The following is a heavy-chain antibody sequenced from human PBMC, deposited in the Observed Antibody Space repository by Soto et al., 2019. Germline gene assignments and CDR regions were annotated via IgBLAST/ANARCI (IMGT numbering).Heavy chain of an antibody. CDR2: ISYSGST. V-gene: IGHV4-59*01. Sequence: PSVTLSLTCTVSGGSISSDYWSWIRQSPGKGLEWIGYISYSGSTKYSPSLKSRVTISRDTSKNQFSLKLTPVTAADTAIYYCARDSYYTSGSYFNSWGQGALVTVSS. CDR3: ARDSYYTSGSYFNS. J-gene: IGHJ4*02. CDR1: GGSISSDY. D-gene: IGHD3-10*01.